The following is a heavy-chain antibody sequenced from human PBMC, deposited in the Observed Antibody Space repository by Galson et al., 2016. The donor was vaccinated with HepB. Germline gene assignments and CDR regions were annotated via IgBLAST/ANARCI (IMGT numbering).Heavy chain of an antibody. CDR1: GFSLSTSGVG. CDR2: IYWDDDK. D-gene: IGHD2-21*02. CDR3: AYSLEDGDWRGGYACDI. V-gene: IGHV2-5*02. Sequence: PALVKPTQTLTLTCTFSGFSLSTSGVGVGWIRQPPGKALEWLALIYWDDDKRYSPSLKSRLTITKDTSKNQVVLTMTNMDPVDTATYYCAYSLEDGDWRGGYACDIWGQGTMVTVSS. J-gene: IGHJ3*02.